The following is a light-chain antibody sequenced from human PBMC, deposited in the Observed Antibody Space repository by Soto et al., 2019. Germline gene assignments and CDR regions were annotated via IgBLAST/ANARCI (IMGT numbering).Light chain of an antibody. J-gene: IGKJ5*01. CDR3: MQSTQLPPT. CDR1: QSLLHITGETF. Sequence: DVVMTQTPLSLSVTPGQSASISCKSSQSLLHITGETFLFWYLQKPGQSPQLLIYEVSIRVSGVPDRFSGSGSGTDFTLEISRVETDDVGIYYCMQSTQLPPTFGQGTRLGIE. CDR2: EVS. V-gene: IGKV2D-29*02.